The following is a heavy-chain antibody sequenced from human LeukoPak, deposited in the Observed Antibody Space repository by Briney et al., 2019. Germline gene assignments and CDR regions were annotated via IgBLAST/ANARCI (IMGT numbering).Heavy chain of an antibody. CDR3: ARQSRATLFDY. CDR2: INHSGST. D-gene: IGHD5-12*01. Sequence: SETLSLTCAVYGGSFSDYYWTWIRQPPGKGLEWIGEINHSGSTNYNPSLKSRVTISVDTSKNQFSLKLSSVTAADTAVYYCARQSRATLFDYWGQGTLVTVSS. J-gene: IGHJ4*02. CDR1: GGSFSDYY. V-gene: IGHV4-34*01.